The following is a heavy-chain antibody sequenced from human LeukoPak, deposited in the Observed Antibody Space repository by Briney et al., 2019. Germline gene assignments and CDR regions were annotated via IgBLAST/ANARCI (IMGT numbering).Heavy chain of an antibody. J-gene: IGHJ5*02. CDR2: IKQDGSEK. V-gene: IGHV3-7*03. CDR1: GFKFSDYG. CDR3: ARDGPYSTSSTHPP. D-gene: IGHD6-6*01. Sequence: PGGSLRLSCVASGFKFSDYGMHWVRQAPGKGLEWVANIKQDGSEKYYVGSVKGRFTISRDNAKNSLYLQMDSLRAEDTAVYYCARDGPYSTSSTHPPWGQGTLVTVSS.